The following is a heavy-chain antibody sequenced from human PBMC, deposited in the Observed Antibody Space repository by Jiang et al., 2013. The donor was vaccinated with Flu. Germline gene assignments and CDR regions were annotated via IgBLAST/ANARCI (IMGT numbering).Heavy chain of an antibody. CDR2: IFYSGST. Sequence: GPGLVKPSETLSLTCTVSGGSISNIIYYWDWIRQPPGKGLEWIGSIFYSGSTYYNPSLKSRVTISVDTSKNHFSLKLSSVTAADTAVYHCARRWAAVVHSSYFDLWGQGTLVTVSS. CDR3: ARRWAAVVHSSYFDL. D-gene: IGHD6-19*01. J-gene: IGHJ4*02. CDR1: GGSISNIIYY. V-gene: IGHV4-39*02.